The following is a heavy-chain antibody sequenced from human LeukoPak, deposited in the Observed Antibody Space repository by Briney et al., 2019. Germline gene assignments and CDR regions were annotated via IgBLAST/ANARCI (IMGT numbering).Heavy chain of an antibody. CDR2: IYYSGST. CDR3: ARYVGCSSTSCSDAFDI. J-gene: IGHJ3*02. D-gene: IGHD2-2*01. CDR1: GGSISSHY. Sequence: SETLSLTCTVSGGSISSHYWSWIRQPPGKGLEWIGYIYYSGSTNYNPSLKSRVTISVDTSKNQFSLKLSSVTAADTAVYYCARYVGCSSTSCSDAFDIWGQGTMVTVSS. V-gene: IGHV4-59*11.